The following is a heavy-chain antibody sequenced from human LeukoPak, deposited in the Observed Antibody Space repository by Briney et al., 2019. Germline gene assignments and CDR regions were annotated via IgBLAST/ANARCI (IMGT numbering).Heavy chain of an antibody. CDR2: ISCDGSNK. V-gene: IGHV3-30*04. CDR3: ARGPNTYYYDSSGYLFAEYFQH. Sequence: PGGSLRLSCAASGFTFSSYAMHWVRQAPGKGLEWVAVISCDGSNKYYADSVKGRFTISRDNSKNTLYLQMNSLRAEDTAVYYCARGPNTYYYDSSGYLFAEYFQHWGQGTLVTVSS. D-gene: IGHD3-22*01. J-gene: IGHJ1*01. CDR1: GFTFSSYA.